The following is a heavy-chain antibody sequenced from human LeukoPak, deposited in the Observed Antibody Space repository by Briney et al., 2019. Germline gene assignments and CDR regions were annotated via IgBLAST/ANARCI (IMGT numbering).Heavy chain of an antibody. D-gene: IGHD3-3*01. CDR2: INSDGSST. J-gene: IGHJ3*02. V-gene: IGHV3-74*01. CDR1: GFTFSIYW. CDR3: ARDEDWSGYYGAFDI. Sequence: GRSLRLSCAASGFTFSIYWMHWVRQAPGKGLVWVSRINSDGSSTSYADSVKGRFTIPRDNAKNTLYLQMNSLRAEDTAVYYCARDEDWSGYYGAFDIWGQGTMVTVSS.